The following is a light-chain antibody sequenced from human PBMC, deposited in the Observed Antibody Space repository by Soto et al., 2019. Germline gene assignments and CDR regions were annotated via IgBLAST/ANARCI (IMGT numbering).Light chain of an antibody. J-gene: IGKJ5*01. CDR1: QSISGY. Sequence: DIQMSQSPSSLSASVGDRVTITCRASQSISGYLNWYQQKPGKAPKLLIYAASSLQSGVPSRFSGSGSGTDFTLTISSLQPEDFATYYCQQSYSTPLITFGQGTRLEI. CDR3: QQSYSTPLIT. CDR2: AAS. V-gene: IGKV1-39*01.